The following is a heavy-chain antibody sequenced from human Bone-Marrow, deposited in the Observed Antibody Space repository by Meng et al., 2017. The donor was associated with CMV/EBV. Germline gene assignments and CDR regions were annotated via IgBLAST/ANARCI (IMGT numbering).Heavy chain of an antibody. CDR2: IYPGDSDT. D-gene: IGHD6-13*01. J-gene: IGHJ6*02. CDR1: GYSFTSYW. Sequence: GESLKISCKGSGYSFTSYWIGWVRQMPGKGLEWMGIIYPGDSDTRYSPSFQGQVTISADKSISTAYLQWRSLKASDTAMYYCARLGAAGRLSYYYYGMDVWGQGTTVTVSS. V-gene: IGHV5-51*01. CDR3: ARLGAAGRLSYYYYGMDV.